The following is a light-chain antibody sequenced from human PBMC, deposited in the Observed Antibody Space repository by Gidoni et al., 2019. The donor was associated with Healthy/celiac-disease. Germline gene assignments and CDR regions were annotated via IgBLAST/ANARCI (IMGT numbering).Light chain of an antibody. Sequence: QSVLPQPPSLSGAPRQRVTISCTGRTVNIGAGYAVHRYQPLPGPAPKLLIDGNRNRPSGGPDRFSGSKSGTSASLAITGLQAGDEADYYCQAYDSSLSDVVFGGGTKLTVL. CDR2: GNR. CDR3: QAYDSSLSDVV. J-gene: IGLJ2*01. V-gene: IGLV1-40*01. CDR1: TVNIGAGYA.